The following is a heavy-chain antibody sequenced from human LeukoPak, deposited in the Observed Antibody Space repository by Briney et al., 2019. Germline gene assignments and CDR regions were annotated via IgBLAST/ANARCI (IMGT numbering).Heavy chain of an antibody. CDR1: GGSISSSSYY. V-gene: IGHV4-39*07. J-gene: IGHJ4*02. Sequence: KPSETLSLTCTVSGGSISSSSYYWGWIRQPPGKGLEWIGSIYYSGSTNYNPSLKSRVTMSVDTSKNQFSLKLSSVTAADTAVYYCARDGPDIVVVAPLDYWGQGTLVTVSS. D-gene: IGHD2-15*01. CDR2: IYYSGST. CDR3: ARDGPDIVVVAPLDY.